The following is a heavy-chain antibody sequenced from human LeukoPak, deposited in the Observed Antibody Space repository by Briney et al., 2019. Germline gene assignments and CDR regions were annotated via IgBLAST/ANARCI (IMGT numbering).Heavy chain of an antibody. CDR2: IWYDGSNK. CDR1: GFTFSSYG. D-gene: IGHD5-18*01. V-gene: IGHV3-33*01. CDR3: ARDAGYSYGYGPLFDY. J-gene: IGHJ4*02. Sequence: GGSLRLSCAASGFTFSSYGMHWVRQAPGKGLEWVSVIWYDGSNKYYADSVKGRFTISRDNSKNTLYLQMNSLRAGDRAVYYCARDAGYSYGYGPLFDYWGEGTLVTVSS.